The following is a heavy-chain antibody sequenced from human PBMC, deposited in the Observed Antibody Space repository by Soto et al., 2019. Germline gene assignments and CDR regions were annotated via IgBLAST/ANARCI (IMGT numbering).Heavy chain of an antibody. CDR1: GFSFRNYE. Sequence: ESGGALVQPGGSLRLSCVASGFSFRNYEMNWVRQAPGKGLEWISYISNRGTTIYYADSVKGRFSISRDNAKNSLSLQMNRLTVEDTAIYFCAGDSSGWKRNFDSWGQGTLVTVSS. J-gene: IGHJ4*02. CDR2: ISNRGTTI. V-gene: IGHV3-48*03. D-gene: IGHD6-19*01. CDR3: AGDSSGWKRNFDS.